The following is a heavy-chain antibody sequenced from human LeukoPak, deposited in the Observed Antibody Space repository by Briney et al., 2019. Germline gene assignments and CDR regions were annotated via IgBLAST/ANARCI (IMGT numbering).Heavy chain of an antibody. V-gene: IGHV3-23*01. CDR2: ITNSGGDT. Sequence: PGGSLRLSCAASGFTFSSYAMSWVRQAPGKGLEWVSAITNSGGDTYHADSVKGRFTISRDNSENTLYLQMNSLRVEDTAVYYCAKGSSSSRPYYFDYWGQGTLVTVSS. D-gene: IGHD6-6*01. CDR3: AKGSSSSRPYYFDY. CDR1: GFTFSSYA. J-gene: IGHJ4*02.